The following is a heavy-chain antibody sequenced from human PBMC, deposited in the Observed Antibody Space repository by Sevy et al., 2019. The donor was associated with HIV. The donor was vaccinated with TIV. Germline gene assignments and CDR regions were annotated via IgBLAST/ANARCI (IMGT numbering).Heavy chain of an antibody. Sequence: GGSLRLSCAASGFNVNSNYMSWVRQAPGKGLEWVSVIYSGGSTYYADSVKGRFIISRDNSKNTVYLQMNSLRGEDTAVYYCARERSGAYERYFYGMDVWGQGTTVTVSS. CDR3: ARERSGAYERYFYGMDV. D-gene: IGHD6-19*01. CDR2: IYSGGST. CDR1: GFNVNSNY. J-gene: IGHJ6*02. V-gene: IGHV3-53*01.